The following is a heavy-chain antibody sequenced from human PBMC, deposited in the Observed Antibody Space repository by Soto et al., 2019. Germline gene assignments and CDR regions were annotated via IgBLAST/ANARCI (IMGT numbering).Heavy chain of an antibody. CDR2: IIPIFGTA. CDR3: ARDQCGGDCYSIYYYYGMDV. Sequence: QVQLVQSGAEVKKPGSSVKVSCKASGGTFSSYAISWVRQAPGQGLEWMGGIIPIFGTANYAQKFQGRVTINADESTSTAYMELSSLRAEDTAVYYCARDQCGGDCYSIYYYYGMDVWGQGTTVTVSS. CDR1: GGTFSSYA. J-gene: IGHJ6*02. D-gene: IGHD2-21*02. V-gene: IGHV1-69*01.